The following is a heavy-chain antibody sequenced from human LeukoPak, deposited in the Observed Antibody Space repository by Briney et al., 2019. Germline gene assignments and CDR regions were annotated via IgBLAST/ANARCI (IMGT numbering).Heavy chain of an antibody. CDR1: GGSFSGYY. V-gene: IGHV4-34*01. CDR3: ARVALPAAKQDVLTEGYYYYGMDV. J-gene: IGHJ6*02. D-gene: IGHD2-2*01. CDR2: INHSGST. Sequence: SETLSLTCAVYGGSFSGYYWSWIRQPPGKGLEWIGEINHSGSTNYNPSLKSRVTMSVDTSKNQFSLKLSSVTAADTAVYYCARVALPAAKQDVLTEGYYYYGMDVWGQGTTVTVSS.